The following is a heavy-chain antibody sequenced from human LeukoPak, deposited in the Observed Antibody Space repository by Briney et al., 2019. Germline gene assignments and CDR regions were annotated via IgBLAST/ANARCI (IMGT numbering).Heavy chain of an antibody. J-gene: IGHJ6*02. Sequence: ASVKVSCKASGYTFTGYYMHWVRQATGQGLEWMGWINPNSGGTNYAQRFQGRVTMTRDTSISTAYMELSRLRSDDTAVYYCARDPAPYDYVWGSSRYYYGMDVWGQGTTVTVSS. D-gene: IGHD3-16*01. CDR2: INPNSGGT. CDR1: GYTFTGYY. V-gene: IGHV1-2*02. CDR3: ARDPAPYDYVWGSSRYYYGMDV.